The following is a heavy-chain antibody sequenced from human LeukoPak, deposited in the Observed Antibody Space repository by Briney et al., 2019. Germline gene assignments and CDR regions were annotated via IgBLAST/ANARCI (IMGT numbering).Heavy chain of an antibody. D-gene: IGHD1-26*01. Sequence: GGSLSLSCAASGFTFSSYWMSWVRQAPGKGLEWVANINKDGDEKYYVDSVKGRFTISRDNAKNSLYLQMNSLRADDTAVYYCVKDSPPRYSGSPPAYWGQGTLVTVSS. CDR2: INKDGDEK. V-gene: IGHV3-7*03. CDR3: VKDSPPRYSGSPPAY. J-gene: IGHJ4*02. CDR1: GFTFSSYW.